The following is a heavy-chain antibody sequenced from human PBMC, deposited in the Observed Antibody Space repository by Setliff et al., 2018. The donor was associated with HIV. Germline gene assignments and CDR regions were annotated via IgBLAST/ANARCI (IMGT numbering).Heavy chain of an antibody. D-gene: IGHD3-10*01. CDR1: GYSISSGYY. CDR3: AREWRGRYYYYMDV. V-gene: IGHV4-38-2*02. Sequence: SETLSLTCAVSGYSISSGYYWGWIRQPPGKGLEWIGSSYHTGSTYYNPSLKSRVTMSVDTSKNQFSLKVSSVTAADTAVYYCAREWRGRYYYYMDVWGKGTTVTVSS. J-gene: IGHJ6*03. CDR2: SYHTGST.